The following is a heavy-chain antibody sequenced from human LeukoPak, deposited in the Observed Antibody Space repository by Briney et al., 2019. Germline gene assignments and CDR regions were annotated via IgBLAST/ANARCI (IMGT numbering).Heavy chain of an antibody. Sequence: PGGSLRLSCIASGFVFSRDNMNWVRQAPGKGLEWVAHISETIYYADSVQGRFTISRDNAKNLLYLQMSNLRVDDTAMYYCVREVGRPKTFYFDSWGRGTPVTVSS. CDR1: GFVFSRDN. D-gene: IGHD3-16*01. CDR2: ISETI. CDR3: VREVGRPKTFYFDS. V-gene: IGHV3-48*04. J-gene: IGHJ4*02.